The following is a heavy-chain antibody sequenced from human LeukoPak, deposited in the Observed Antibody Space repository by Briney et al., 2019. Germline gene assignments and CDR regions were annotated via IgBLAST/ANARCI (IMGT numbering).Heavy chain of an antibody. CDR3: ARDLRSSSWSYYFDY. D-gene: IGHD6-13*01. V-gene: IGHV4-59*01. J-gene: IGHJ4*02. CDR1: GGSISSYY. CDR2: IYYSGST. Sequence: PSETLSLTCTVSGGSISSYYWSWIRQPPGKGLEWIGYIYYSGSTNYNPSLKSRVTISVDTSKNQFSLKLSSVTAADTAVYYCARDLRSSSWSYYFDYWGQGTLVTVSS.